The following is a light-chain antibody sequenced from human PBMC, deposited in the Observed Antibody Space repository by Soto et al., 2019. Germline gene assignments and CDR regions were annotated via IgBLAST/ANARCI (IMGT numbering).Light chain of an antibody. J-gene: IGLJ3*02. CDR2: EVS. CDR3: TSYAGNKGWV. Sequence: QSVLTQPPSASGSPGQSVTISCTGTSSDVGGYNYVSWYQQHPGKAPEVVIYEVSKRPSGVPDRFSGSKSGNMASLTVSGLQAEDEADYYCTSYAGNKGWVFGGGTKLTVL. V-gene: IGLV2-8*01. CDR1: SSDVGGYNY.